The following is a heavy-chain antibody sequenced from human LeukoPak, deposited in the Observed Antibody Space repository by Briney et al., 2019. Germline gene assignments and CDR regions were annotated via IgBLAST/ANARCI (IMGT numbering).Heavy chain of an antibody. CDR3: ARGGTIFGVALPRLNWFDP. D-gene: IGHD3-3*01. CDR1: GVSFSGYY. J-gene: IGHJ5*02. V-gene: IGHV4-34*01. Sequence: SETLSLTCAVYGVSFSGYYWSWLRQPPGKGLEWSGEINHSGSTNYNPSLKSRVIISVDTSKSQYSLKLSSVTAADTAVYYCARGGTIFGVALPRLNWFDPWGQGTLVTVSS. CDR2: INHSGST.